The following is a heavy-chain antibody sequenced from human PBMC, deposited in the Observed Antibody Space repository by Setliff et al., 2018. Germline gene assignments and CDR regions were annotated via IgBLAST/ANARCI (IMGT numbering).Heavy chain of an antibody. CDR3: IATHARDIVSSYYMHV. D-gene: IGHD5-12*01. CDR1: GLSITDAW. Sequence: PGGSLRLSCEASGLSITDAWMTWVRQVPGKGLEWIGRIKSKGDGGARNHAAPLKDRFTISRDESKNTLYLQMNRLKTEDTATYYCIATHARDIVSSYYMHVWGKGTTVTVSS. V-gene: IGHV3-15*01. CDR2: IKSKGDGGAR. J-gene: IGHJ6*03.